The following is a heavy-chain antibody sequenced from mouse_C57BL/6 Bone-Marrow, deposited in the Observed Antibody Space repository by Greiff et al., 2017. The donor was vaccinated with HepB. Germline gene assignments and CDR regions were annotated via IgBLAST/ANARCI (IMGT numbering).Heavy chain of an antibody. D-gene: IGHD1-1*01. CDR2: ISGGGGNT. CDR1: GFTFSSYT. Sequence: EVKLVESGGGLVKPGGSLKLSCAASGFTFSSYTMSWVRQTPEKRLEWVATISGGGGNTYYPDSVKGRFTISRDNAKNTLYLQMSSLRSEDTALYYCARQGSSYVYDAMDYWGQGTSVTVSS. J-gene: IGHJ4*01. CDR3: ARQGSSYVYDAMDY. V-gene: IGHV5-9*01.